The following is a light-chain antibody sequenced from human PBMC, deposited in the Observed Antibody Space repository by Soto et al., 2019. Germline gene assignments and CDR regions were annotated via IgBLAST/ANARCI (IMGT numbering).Light chain of an antibody. CDR1: RSNIGTNP. Sequence: QAVVTQPPSASGTPGQSVSISCSGSRSNIGTNPVNWYQQLPGTAPKLLLYTNTQRPSGVPDRFSASKSGTSASLAISGLQSEDEADYYCAAWDDSLNSVIFGGGTKLTVL. J-gene: IGLJ2*01. V-gene: IGLV1-44*01. CDR3: AAWDDSLNSVI. CDR2: TNT.